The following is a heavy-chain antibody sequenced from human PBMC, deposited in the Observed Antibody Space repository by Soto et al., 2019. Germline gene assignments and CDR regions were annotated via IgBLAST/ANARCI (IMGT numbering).Heavy chain of an antibody. J-gene: IGHJ3*02. V-gene: IGHV5-51*01. CDR2: FYPGDSTS. CDR3: ARIIGYCRNNDCSWTFDI. CDR1: GYGYICYW. D-gene: IGHD2-2*03. Sequence: QALKISCKTCGYGYICYWVACVRQKPGKGLEWMGTFYPGDSTSTYSPSFQGQVTISVDKSISTAYLHLSSLKASDTAMYYCARIIGYCRNNDCSWTFDIWGQGTMVTFSS.